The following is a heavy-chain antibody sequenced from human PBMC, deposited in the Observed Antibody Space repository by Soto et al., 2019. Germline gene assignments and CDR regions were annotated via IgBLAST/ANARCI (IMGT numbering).Heavy chain of an antibody. CDR1: GGTLSSYA. CDR2: IIPIFGTA. V-gene: IGHV1-69*13. J-gene: IGHJ6*02. CDR3: ARKSAGYYYYGMDV. D-gene: IGHD6-13*01. Sequence: SVKLSCEACGGTLSSYAISWVRQAPGQGLEWMGGIIPIFGTANYAQKFQGRVTITADESTSTAYMELSSLRSEDTAVYYCARKSAGYYYYGMDVWGQGTTVTVSS.